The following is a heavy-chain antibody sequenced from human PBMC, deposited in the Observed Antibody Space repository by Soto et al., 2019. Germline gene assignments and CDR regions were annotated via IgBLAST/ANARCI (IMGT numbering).Heavy chain of an antibody. CDR3: ARAGSSSWSSPRWFDP. CDR1: GDSVSSNSAA. J-gene: IGHJ5*02. Sequence: SQTLSLTCAISGDSVSSNSAAWNWIRQSPSRGLEWLGRTYYRSKWYNDYAVSVKSRITINPDTSKNQFSLQLNSVTPEDTAVYYCARAGSSSWSSPRWFDPWGQGTLVTVSS. V-gene: IGHV6-1*01. CDR2: TYYRSKWYN. D-gene: IGHD6-13*01.